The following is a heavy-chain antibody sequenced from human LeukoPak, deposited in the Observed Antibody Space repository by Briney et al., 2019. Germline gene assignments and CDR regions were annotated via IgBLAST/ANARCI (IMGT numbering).Heavy chain of an antibody. J-gene: IGHJ4*02. D-gene: IGHD3-22*01. CDR1: GFTFSSYA. CDR3: AKDNEYYYDSSGYYRFDY. V-gene: IGHV3-23*01. CDR2: ISGSGGST. Sequence: GGSLRLSCAASGFTFSSYAMSWVRQAPGKGLEWVSGISGSGGSTYYADSVKGRFTISRDISRNTLYLQMNSLRAEDTAVYYCAKDNEYYYDSSGYYRFDYWGQGTLVTVSS.